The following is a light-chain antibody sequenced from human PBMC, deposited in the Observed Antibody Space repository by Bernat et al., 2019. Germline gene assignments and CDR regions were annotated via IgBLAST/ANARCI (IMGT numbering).Light chain of an antibody. J-gene: IGKJ5*01. V-gene: IGKV3-15*01. CDR2: DAS. Sequence: EIVMTQSPATLSVSPGERANVSCRASQSISSNLAWYQQKPGQAPRLLIYDASTRATGIPASFSGSGSGTEFTLTISSLQSEDFAVYYCQQYNNWPITFGQGTRLEIK. CDR3: QQYNNWPIT. CDR1: QSISSN.